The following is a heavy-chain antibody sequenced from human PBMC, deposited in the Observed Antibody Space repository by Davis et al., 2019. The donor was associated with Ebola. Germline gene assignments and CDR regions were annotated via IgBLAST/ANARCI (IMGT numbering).Heavy chain of an antibody. CDR1: GYTFGRYY. D-gene: IGHD2-2*01. Sequence: ASVKVSCKASGYTFGRYYIHWVRQAPGQGLEWLGIIYPGDGSTNYAPRFRGRLTMTRDTSTSTLYLEVSGLRSDDTAVYYCARDIDSTGCLYDWGQGTLVTVSS. CDR2: IYPGDGST. J-gene: IGHJ4*02. CDR3: ARDIDSTGCLYD. V-gene: IGHV1-46*01.